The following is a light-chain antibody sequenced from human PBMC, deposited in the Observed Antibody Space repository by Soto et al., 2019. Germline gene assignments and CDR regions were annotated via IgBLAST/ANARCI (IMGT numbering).Light chain of an antibody. J-gene: IGKJ1*01. Sequence: DIQMTQSPSSLSASVGDRVTITCQASQDSSNYLNWYQQKPGKAPKLLIYDASNWETGVPSRFRGSGSWTNFTFTISSLQPEDIAIYYCQPYDNLPRTFDHGTKVEIK. CDR3: QPYDNLPRT. CDR2: DAS. V-gene: IGKV1-33*01. CDR1: QDSSNY.